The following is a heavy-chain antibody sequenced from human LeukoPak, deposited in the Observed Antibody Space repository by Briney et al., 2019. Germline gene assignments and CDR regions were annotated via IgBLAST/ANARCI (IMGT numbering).Heavy chain of an antibody. J-gene: IGHJ5*02. V-gene: IGHV3-30*02. CDR2: IWYDGSNK. D-gene: IGHD3-3*01. CDR1: GFTFSSNG. Sequence: PGGSLRLSCAASGFTFSSNGMHWVRQGPGKGLEWVTFIWYDGSNKYYADSVKGRFTISRDNSKNTLYLQMNSLRADDTAVYYCAKILRESMDWLDLWGQGTGHSVSS. CDR3: AKILRESMDWLDL.